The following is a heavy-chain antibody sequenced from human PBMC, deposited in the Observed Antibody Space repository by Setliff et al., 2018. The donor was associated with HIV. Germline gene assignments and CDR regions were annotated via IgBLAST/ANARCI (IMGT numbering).Heavy chain of an antibody. CDR2: IYWNNNK. V-gene: IGHV2-5*01. Sequence: SGPTLVHPTQTLPLTCTFSGLSLSTSGVGVGWIRQSPGKALEWLAFIYWNNNKHYSTSLKSRLTVTKDTSKNRVVFTMTNMDPVDTATYYCAYSGRQLRGPYFDFWGQGTPVTVSS. CDR3: AYSGRQLRGPYFDF. D-gene: IGHD1-1*01. J-gene: IGHJ4*02. CDR1: GLSLSTSGVG.